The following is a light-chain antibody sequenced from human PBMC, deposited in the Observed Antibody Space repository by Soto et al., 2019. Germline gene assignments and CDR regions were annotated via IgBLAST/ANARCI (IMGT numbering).Light chain of an antibody. J-gene: IGLJ1*01. Sequence: QSALTQPPSASGSPGQSVAISCTGTSSDVGGYNYVSWYQQYPGKAPKLLIYEVNKRPSGVPDRFSGSKSGNTASLTVSGLQAEDEADYYCSTYAGNNKYVFGSGTKVTVL. CDR2: EVN. CDR1: SSDVGGYNY. CDR3: STYAGNNKYV. V-gene: IGLV2-8*01.